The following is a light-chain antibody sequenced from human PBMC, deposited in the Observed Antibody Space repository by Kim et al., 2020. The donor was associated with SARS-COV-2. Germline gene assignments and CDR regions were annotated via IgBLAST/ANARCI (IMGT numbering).Light chain of an antibody. J-gene: IGKJ1*01. Sequence: VSPAERAPLSCSASQSFSCNLAWYQQQPGHSPMLLIFGASTRSTGVPASFSGSGFRTQFTLTISILQSEDFALYFCHHFDNWPPTFGQGTKVDIK. CDR3: HHFDNWPPT. CDR2: GAS. CDR1: QSFSCN. V-gene: IGKV3-15*01.